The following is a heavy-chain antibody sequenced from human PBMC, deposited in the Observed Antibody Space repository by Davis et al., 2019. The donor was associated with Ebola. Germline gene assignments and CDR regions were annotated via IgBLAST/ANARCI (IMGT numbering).Heavy chain of an antibody. Sequence: PGGSLRLSCAASGFTFDDYAMHWVRQAPGKGLEWVSGISWNSGSIGYADSVKGRFTISRDNAKNSLYLQMNSLRAEDTALYYCTKDREATTVSAFDIWGQGTMVTASS. CDR2: ISWNSGSI. J-gene: IGHJ3*02. CDR3: TKDREATTVSAFDI. V-gene: IGHV3-9*01. CDR1: GFTFDDYA. D-gene: IGHD1-26*01.